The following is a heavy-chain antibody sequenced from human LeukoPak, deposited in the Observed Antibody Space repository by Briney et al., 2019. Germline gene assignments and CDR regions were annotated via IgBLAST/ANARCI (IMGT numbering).Heavy chain of an antibody. J-gene: IGHJ6*03. CDR2: IYTSGST. CDR3: ARALRSMGYYYYYMDV. V-gene: IGHV4-61*02. Sequence: PSETLSLTCTVSGGSISSGSYYWSWIRQPGGKGLEWIGRIYTSGSTNYNPSLKSRVTISVDTSRNQFSLKLSSVTAADTAVYYCARALRSMGYYYYYMDVWGKGTTVTVSS. CDR1: GGSISSGSYY. D-gene: IGHD6-6*01.